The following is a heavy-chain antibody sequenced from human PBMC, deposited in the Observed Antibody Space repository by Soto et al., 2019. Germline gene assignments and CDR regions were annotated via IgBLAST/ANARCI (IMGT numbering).Heavy chain of an antibody. CDR2: ISGRGGST. CDR1: GFTFSSYA. J-gene: IGHJ5*02. D-gene: IGHD6-13*01. Sequence: GGSLRLSCAASGFTFSSYAMSWVRQAPGKGLEWVSAISGRGGSTYYADSVKGRFTISRDNSKNTLYLQMSSLRAEDTAVYYWAKVEAAGTLNRFAPWGKGTRVTVSS. V-gene: IGHV3-23*01. CDR3: AKVEAAGTLNRFAP.